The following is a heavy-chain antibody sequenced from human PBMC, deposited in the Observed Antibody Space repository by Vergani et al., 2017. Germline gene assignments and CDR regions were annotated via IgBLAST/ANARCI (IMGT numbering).Heavy chain of an antibody. Sequence: QVQLVQSGAEVKKPGASVKVSCKASGYTFSTYGISWVRQAPGQGLEWMGWISAYNGNTNYPEKFQGRLTMTTDTSTRTAYMELRSLRSDDTAVYYCARDLKSNDYYDSSGYYPNWFDPWGQGTLVTVSS. CDR1: GYTFSTYG. D-gene: IGHD3-22*01. CDR3: ARDLKSNDYYDSSGYYPNWFDP. J-gene: IGHJ5*02. V-gene: IGHV1-18*01. CDR2: ISAYNGNT.